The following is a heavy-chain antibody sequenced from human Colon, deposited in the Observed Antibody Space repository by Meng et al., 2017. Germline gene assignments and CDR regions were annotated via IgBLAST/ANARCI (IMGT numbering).Heavy chain of an antibody. Sequence: QGLLVPSGGEGKRPGASGQVSCKASGYIFTHYETDSVRPAYGPGVEWVGWMSPNSGNTGYAQKFQGRVTMTRHASISTAYMELSSLRSDDTAVYYCARAIAAAGSNWFDLWGQGTLVTVSS. CDR1: GYIFTHYE. CDR2: MSPNSGNT. J-gene: IGHJ5*02. V-gene: IGHV1-8*01. CDR3: ARAIAAAGSNWFDL. D-gene: IGHD6-13*01.